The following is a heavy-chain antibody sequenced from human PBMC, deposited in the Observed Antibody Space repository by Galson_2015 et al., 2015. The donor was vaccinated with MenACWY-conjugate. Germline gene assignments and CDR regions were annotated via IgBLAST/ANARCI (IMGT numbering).Heavy chain of an antibody. CDR3: AKPKLLPPDF. CDR1: GFTFRSYA. D-gene: IGHD4-23*01. V-gene: IGHV3-64D*06. J-gene: IGHJ4*02. CDR2: VSSDGGTT. Sequence: SLRLSCAASGFTFRSYAIHWVRQAPGKGLEYVAAVSSDGGTTYYTDSVRGRFTISRDNSKNTLYLQMSCLRAEDTAVYYCAKPKLLPPDFWGQGTLVVVSS.